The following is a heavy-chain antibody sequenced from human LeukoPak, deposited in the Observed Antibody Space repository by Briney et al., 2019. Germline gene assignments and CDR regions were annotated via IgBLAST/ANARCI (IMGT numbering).Heavy chain of an antibody. CDR3: ARLHYDSSGYYPDY. D-gene: IGHD3-22*01. CDR1: GGSISSYY. Sequence: SETLSLTCTVSGGSISSYYWSWIRQPPGKGLEWIGYIYYSGSTNYNPSLKSRVTISVDTSKNQFSLKLSSVTAADTAVYYCARLHYDSSGYYPDYWGQGALVTVSS. CDR2: IYYSGST. V-gene: IGHV4-59*01. J-gene: IGHJ4*02.